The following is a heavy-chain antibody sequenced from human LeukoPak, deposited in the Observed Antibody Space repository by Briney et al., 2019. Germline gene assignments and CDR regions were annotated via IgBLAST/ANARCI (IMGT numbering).Heavy chain of an antibody. CDR1: GFTFSSYS. V-gene: IGHV3-48*02. CDR3: ARDEAYCGGDCMGY. Sequence: PGGSLRLSCAATGFTFSSYSMNWLRQAPAKGLEWVSYISSSSSPIYYADSVKGRFTISRDNAKNSLYLQMSSLRDEDTAVYYCARDEAYCGGDCMGYWGQGTLVTVSS. J-gene: IGHJ4*02. CDR2: ISSSSSPI. D-gene: IGHD2-21*02.